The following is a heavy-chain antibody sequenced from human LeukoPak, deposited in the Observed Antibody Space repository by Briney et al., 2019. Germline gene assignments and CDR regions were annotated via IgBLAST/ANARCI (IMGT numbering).Heavy chain of an antibody. J-gene: IGHJ4*02. CDR2: IYTSGST. D-gene: IGHD5-12*01. Sequence: SETLSLTCAVYGGSFSGYYWSWIRQPAGKGLEWIGRIYTSGSTNYNPSLKSRVTMSVDTSKNQFSLKLSSVTAADTAVYYCARDGYSAHDGLWGQGTLVTVSS. CDR1: GGSFSGYY. CDR3: ARDGYSAHDGL. V-gene: IGHV4-4*07.